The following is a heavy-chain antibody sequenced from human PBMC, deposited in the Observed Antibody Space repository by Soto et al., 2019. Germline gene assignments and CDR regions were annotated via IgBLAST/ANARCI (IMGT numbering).Heavy chain of an antibody. V-gene: IGHV1-2*02. J-gene: IGHJ4*02. CDR2: INPNTGGT. CDR3: ARVEGSGSHYELRY. D-gene: IGHD1-26*01. CDR1: GYTFTGYY. Sequence: ASVKVSCKASGYTFTGYYVHWVRQAPGQGLEWMGWINPNTGGTNYAQKFQGRVTMTSDTSITTAYMELSRLRSDDAAVYYCARVEGSGSHYELRYWGQGTTVTVSS.